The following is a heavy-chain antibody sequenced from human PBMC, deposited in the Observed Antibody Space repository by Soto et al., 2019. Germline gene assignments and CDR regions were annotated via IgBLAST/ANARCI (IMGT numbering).Heavy chain of an antibody. CDR1: GASVSSTYW. J-gene: IGHJ4*02. Sequence: PSETLSLTCAVSGASVSSTYWWSWVRQPPGKGPEWIGEINHRGSANYNPYLKSRVTMSLDISKSQFSLGLTSVTAADTAVYFCARYNAASGTYYFDYWGRGALVTVSS. CDR3: ARYNAASGTYYFDY. V-gene: IGHV4-4*02. D-gene: IGHD6-13*01. CDR2: INHRGSA.